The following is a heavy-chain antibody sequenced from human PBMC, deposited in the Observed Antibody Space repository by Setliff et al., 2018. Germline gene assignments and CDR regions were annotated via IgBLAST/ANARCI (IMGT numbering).Heavy chain of an antibody. V-gene: IGHV4-59*01. D-gene: IGHD5-12*01. Sequence: SETLSLTCNVSGGSISSYSWSWIRQAPGKGLEWIGYLYYSGNTNYNPSLKSRVTISGDTSQNYFSLKLTSVTEADTAVYYCARFLNPRDGYQNSPGFDFWGQGTLVTVSS. CDR3: ARFLNPRDGYQNSPGFDF. CDR1: GGSISSYS. J-gene: IGHJ4*02. CDR2: LYYSGNT.